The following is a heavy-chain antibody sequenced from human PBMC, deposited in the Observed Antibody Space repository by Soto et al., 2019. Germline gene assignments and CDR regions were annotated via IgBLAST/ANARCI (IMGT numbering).Heavy chain of an antibody. V-gene: IGHV3-21*01. CDR1: GFTFSSYS. CDR2: ISSSSSYI. Sequence: EVQLVESGGGLVKPGGSLRLSCAASGFTFSSYSMNWVRQAPGKGLEWVSSISSSSSYIYYADSVKGRFTISRDNAKNSLYLEMNSLRAEDTAVYYCARDLSVKRIQLWPYYYYYGMDVWGQGTTVTVSS. D-gene: IGHD5-18*01. CDR3: ARDLSVKRIQLWPYYYYYGMDV. J-gene: IGHJ6*02.